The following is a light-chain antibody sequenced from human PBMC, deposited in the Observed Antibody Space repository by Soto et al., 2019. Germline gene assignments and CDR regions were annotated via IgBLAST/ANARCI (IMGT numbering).Light chain of an antibody. CDR2: AAS. CDR3: QQSDIRLRTT. CDR1: QYISSY. Sequence: DIQMTQSPSSLSASVGDRVTITCRASQYISSYLNWYQQKPGKAPKLLIYAASTLQSGVPSRFSGSGAGTDFTLTISGLQREDFATYYCQQSDIRLRTTFGQGTRLEIK. V-gene: IGKV1-39*01. J-gene: IGKJ5*01.